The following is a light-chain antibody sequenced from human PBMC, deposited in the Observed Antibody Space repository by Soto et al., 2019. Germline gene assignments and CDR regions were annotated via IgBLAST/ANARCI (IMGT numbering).Light chain of an antibody. CDR1: QSVLYSSNNKNY. CDR3: QQYYSTPPT. V-gene: IGKV4-1*01. J-gene: IGKJ2*01. CDR2: WAS. Sequence: DFVMTQSPDSLAVSLGERATINCKSSQSVLYSSNNKNYLAWYQQKPGQPPKLLIYWASTRESGVPDRFSGSGSGTDFTLTISSLQAEDVAVYYCQQYYSTPPTFCQGTKLEIK.